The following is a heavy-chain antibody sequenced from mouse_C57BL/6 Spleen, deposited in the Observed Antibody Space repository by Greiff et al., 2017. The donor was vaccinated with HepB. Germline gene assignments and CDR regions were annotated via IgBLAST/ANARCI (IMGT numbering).Heavy chain of an antibody. J-gene: IGHJ2*01. CDR2: INPSNGGT. CDR3: AYYYGSSQYYFDY. CDR1: GYTFTSYW. D-gene: IGHD1-1*01. V-gene: IGHV1-53*01. Sequence: VQLQQSGTELVKPGASVKLSCKASGYTFTSYWMHWVKQRPGQGLEWIGNINPSNGGTNYNEKFKSKATLTVDKSSSTAYMQLSSLTSEDSAVYYCAYYYGSSQYYFDYWGQGTTLTVSS.